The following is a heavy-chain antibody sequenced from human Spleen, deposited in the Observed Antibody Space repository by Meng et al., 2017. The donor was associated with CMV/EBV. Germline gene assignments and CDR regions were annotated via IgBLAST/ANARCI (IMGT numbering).Heavy chain of an antibody. CDR1: GYTFTNYD. CDR2: MNPNSGNT. D-gene: IGHD1-26*01. V-gene: IGHV1-8*02. CDR3: ARGPLGIVGKMGLDY. J-gene: IGHJ4*02. Sequence: ASVKVSCKASGYTFTNYDINWVRQATGQGLEWMGWMNPNSGNTGYAQKFQGRVSITRNTSIGTAYMELSSLRSEDTAVYYCARGPLGIVGKMGLDYWGQGTLVTVSS.